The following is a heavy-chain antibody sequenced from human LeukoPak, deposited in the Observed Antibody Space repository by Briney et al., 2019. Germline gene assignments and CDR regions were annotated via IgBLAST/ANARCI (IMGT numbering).Heavy chain of an antibody. CDR1: GYTLTELS. D-gene: IGHD1-26*01. CDR3: ATTASYHDAFDI. J-gene: IGHJ3*02. V-gene: IGHV1-24*01. CDR2: FDPEDGET. Sequence: ASVKVSCKVSGYTLTELSMHWVRQAPGKGLAWMGGFDPEDGETIYAQKFQGRVTMTEGTSTDTAYMELSSLRSEDTAVYYCATTASYHDAFDIWGQGTMVTVSS.